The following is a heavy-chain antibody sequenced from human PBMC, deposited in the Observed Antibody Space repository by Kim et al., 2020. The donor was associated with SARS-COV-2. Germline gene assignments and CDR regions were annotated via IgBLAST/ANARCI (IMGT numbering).Heavy chain of an antibody. J-gene: IGHJ5*02. CDR3: GFYRAGFS. Sequence: GGSLRLSCAASGFTFRNYWMHWVRQAPGEGLVWVSRITGDGSTTAYADSVKGRFTISRDNAKNTLYLQMNSLRAEDTAIYYCGFYRAGFSWGQGTLVTVSS. D-gene: IGHD2-2*02. CDR1: GFTFRNYW. CDR2: ITGDGSTT. V-gene: IGHV3-74*01.